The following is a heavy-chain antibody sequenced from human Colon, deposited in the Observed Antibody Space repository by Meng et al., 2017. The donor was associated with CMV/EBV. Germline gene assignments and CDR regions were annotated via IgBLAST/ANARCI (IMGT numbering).Heavy chain of an antibody. CDR2: ISWSSTYI. CDR1: GFSFNTYT. Sequence: GESLKISCVTSGFSFNTYTINWVRQAPGKGLEWVASISWSSTYIFYSDSVKGRFTISRDNAKNSLFLHMNSLRAEDTAVYYCVRDLAVFGVVTENFWGQGTQVTVSS. CDR3: VRDLAVFGVVTENF. J-gene: IGHJ4*02. D-gene: IGHD3-3*01. V-gene: IGHV3-21*06.